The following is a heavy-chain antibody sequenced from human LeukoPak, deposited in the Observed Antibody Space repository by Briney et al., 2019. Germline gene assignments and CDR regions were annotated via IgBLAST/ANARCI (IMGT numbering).Heavy chain of an antibody. D-gene: IGHD6-19*01. Sequence: GGSLRLSCAASGFTFSSYAMNWVRQAPGKGLEWVANIEQDGSEKNYVDSVKGRFTISRDNAKNSLYLQMSSLRAEDTAVYYCAGGRGWSSDYWGQGTLVTVSS. J-gene: IGHJ4*02. CDR2: IEQDGSEK. CDR1: GFTFSSYA. V-gene: IGHV3-7*03. CDR3: AGGRGWSSDY.